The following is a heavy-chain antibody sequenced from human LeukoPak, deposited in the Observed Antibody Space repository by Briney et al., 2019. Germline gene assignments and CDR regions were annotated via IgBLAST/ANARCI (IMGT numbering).Heavy chain of an antibody. CDR2: IIPIVGTA. V-gene: IGHV1-69*13. CDR3: ARAMLRSTYYYDSSGYYYGDYFDY. D-gene: IGHD3-22*01. CDR1: GGTFSSYA. J-gene: IGHJ4*02. Sequence: ASVKVSCKASGGTFSSYAISWVRQAPGQGLEWMGGIIPIVGTANYAQKFQGRVTITADESTSTAYMELSSLRSEDTAVYYCARAMLRSTYYYDSSGYYYGDYFDYWGQGTLVTVS.